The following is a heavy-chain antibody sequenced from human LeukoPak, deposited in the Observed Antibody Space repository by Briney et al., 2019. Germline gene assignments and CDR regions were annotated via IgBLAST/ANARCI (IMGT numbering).Heavy chain of an antibody. V-gene: IGHV4-59*01. CDR3: ARVDYGDTNWFDP. CDR2: IYYSGST. D-gene: IGHD4-17*01. J-gene: IGHJ5*02. Sequence: PSETLSLTCTVSGGSISSYYWSWIRQPPGKGLEWIGYIYYSGSTNYNPSLKSRVTISVDTSKNQFSLKLSSVTAADTAVYYCARVDYGDTNWFDPWGQGTLVTVSS. CDR1: GGSISSYY.